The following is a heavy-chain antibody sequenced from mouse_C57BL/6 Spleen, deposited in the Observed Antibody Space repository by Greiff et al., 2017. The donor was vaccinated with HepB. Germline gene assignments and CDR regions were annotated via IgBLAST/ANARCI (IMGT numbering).Heavy chain of an antibody. J-gene: IGHJ3*01. D-gene: IGHD1-1*01. V-gene: IGHV14-1*01. Sequence: EVQLVESGAELVRPGASVKLSCTASGFNIKDYYMHWVKQRPEQGLEWIGRIDPEDGDTEYAPKFQGKATMTADTSSNTAYLQLSSLTSEDTAVYYCTHYYGSSYAWFAYWGQGTLVTVSA. CDR3: THYYGSSYAWFAY. CDR1: GFNIKDYY. CDR2: IDPEDGDT.